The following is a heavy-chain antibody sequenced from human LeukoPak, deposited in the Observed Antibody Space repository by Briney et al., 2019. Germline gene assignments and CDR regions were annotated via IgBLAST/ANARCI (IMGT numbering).Heavy chain of an antibody. CDR3: ARDRRTPLAVAGTGWFDP. CDR2: ISSSSSYI. J-gene: IGHJ5*02. Sequence: GGSLRLSCAASGFTFSSYSMNWVRQAPGQGLEWLSSISSSSSYIYYADSVKGRFTISRDNAKNSLYLQMNSLRAEDTAVYYCARDRRTPLAVAGTGWFDPWGQGTLVTVSS. D-gene: IGHD6-19*01. CDR1: GFTFSSYS. V-gene: IGHV3-21*01.